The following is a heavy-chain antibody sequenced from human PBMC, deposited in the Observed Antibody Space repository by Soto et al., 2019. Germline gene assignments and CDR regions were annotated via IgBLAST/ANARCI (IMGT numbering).Heavy chain of an antibody. CDR1: GGSISSYY. CDR3: ARGPLRLRYPYGFDY. D-gene: IGHD3-3*01. V-gene: IGHV4-59*01. J-gene: IGHJ4*02. CDR2: IYYSGST. Sequence: QVQLQESDPGLVKPSETLSLTCTVSGGSISSYYWSWIRQPPGKGLEWIGYIYYSGSTNYNPSLKSRVTISVDTSKNQFSLKLSSVTAADTAVYYCARGPLRLRYPYGFDYWGQGTLVTVSS.